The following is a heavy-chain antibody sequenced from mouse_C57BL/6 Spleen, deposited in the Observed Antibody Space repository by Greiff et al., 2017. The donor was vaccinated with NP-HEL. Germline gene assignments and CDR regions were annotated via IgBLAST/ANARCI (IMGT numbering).Heavy chain of an antibody. Sequence: EVQVVESEGGLVQPGSSMKLSCTASGFTFSDYYMAWVRQVPEKGLEWVANINYDGSSTYYLDSLKSRFIISRDNAKNILYLQMSSLKSEDTATYYCARDPHYGSSYRWYFDVWGTGTTVTVSS. V-gene: IGHV5-16*01. J-gene: IGHJ1*03. CDR2: INYDGSST. D-gene: IGHD1-1*01. CDR3: ARDPHYGSSYRWYFDV. CDR1: GFTFSDYY.